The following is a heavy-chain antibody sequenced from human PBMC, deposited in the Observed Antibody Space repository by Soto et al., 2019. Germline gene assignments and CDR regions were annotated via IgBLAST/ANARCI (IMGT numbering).Heavy chain of an antibody. CDR1: GGSFSGYY. Sequence: TSETLSLTCAVYGGSFSGYYWSWIRQPPGKGLEWIGEINHSGSTNYNPSLKSRVTISVDTSKNQFSLKLSSVTAADTAVYYCARAARRLFDYWGQGTLVTVSS. J-gene: IGHJ4*02. CDR2: INHSGST. CDR3: ARAARRLFDY. D-gene: IGHD6-6*01. V-gene: IGHV4-34*01.